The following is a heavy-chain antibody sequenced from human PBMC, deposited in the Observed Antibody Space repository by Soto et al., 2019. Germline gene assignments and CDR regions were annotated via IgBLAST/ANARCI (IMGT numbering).Heavy chain of an antibody. Sequence: SETLSLTCTVSGGSISSYYWSWIRQPPGKGLEWIGSIYYSGSINCNPSLKSRVTVSVDTSKNQFSLRLSSVTAADTAVYYCARHYIDHGFPRFVNYWGQGTQVTVSS. V-gene: IGHV4-59*08. D-gene: IGHD3-16*02. CDR3: ARHYIDHGFPRFVNY. CDR2: IYYSGSI. J-gene: IGHJ4*02. CDR1: GGSISSYY.